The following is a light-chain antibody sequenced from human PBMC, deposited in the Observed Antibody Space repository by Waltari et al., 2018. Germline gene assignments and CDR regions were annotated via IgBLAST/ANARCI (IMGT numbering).Light chain of an antibody. V-gene: IGKV1-39*01. CDR2: AAS. CDR1: QDIRVY. J-gene: IGKJ1*01. CDR3: QQSYSTPTWT. Sequence: DIQMTQSPSSLSASVGDKATITCRASQDIRVYLNWYQQKPGKAPELLIYAASSLRNGVPSRFSGSGSVTDFTLSISSLQPEDFATYYCQQSYSTPTWTFGQGTKVEIK.